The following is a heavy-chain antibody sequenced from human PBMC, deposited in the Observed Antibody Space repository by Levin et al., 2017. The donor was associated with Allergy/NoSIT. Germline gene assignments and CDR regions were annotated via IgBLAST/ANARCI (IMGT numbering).Heavy chain of an antibody. D-gene: IGHD2-15*01. CDR3: ARGFRYCSGGSCYSGTGLYYFDY. J-gene: IGHJ4*02. CDR1: GYTFTGYY. V-gene: IGHV1-2*02. Sequence: ASVKVSCKASGYTFTGYYMHWVRQAPGQGLEWMGWINPNSGGTNYAQKFQGRVTMTRDTSISTAYMELSRLRSDDTAVYYCARGFRYCSGGSCYSGTGLYYFDYWGQGTLVTVSS. CDR2: INPNSGGT.